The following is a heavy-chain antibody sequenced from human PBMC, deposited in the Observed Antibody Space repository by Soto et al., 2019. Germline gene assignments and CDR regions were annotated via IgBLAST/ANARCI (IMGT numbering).Heavy chain of an antibody. CDR3: AREKKGRYGMDV. J-gene: IGHJ6*02. V-gene: IGHV3-30-3*01. Sequence: GGSLRLSCAASGFTFSSYAMHWVRQAPGKELEWVAVISYDGSNKYYADSVKGRFTISRDNSKNTLYLQMNSLRAEDTAVYYCAREKKGRYGMDVWGQGTTVTVSS. CDR1: GFTFSSYA. CDR2: ISYDGSNK.